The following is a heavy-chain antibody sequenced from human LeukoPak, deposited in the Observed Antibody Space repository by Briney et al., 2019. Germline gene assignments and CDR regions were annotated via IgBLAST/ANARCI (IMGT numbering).Heavy chain of an antibody. V-gene: IGHV3-43*02. D-gene: IGHD3-22*01. J-gene: IGHJ5*01. CDR1: GFTFDDYA. Sequence: PGGSLRLSCAASGFTFDDYAMHWVRQAPGKGLEWVSLISGDGGRTNYADSVKGRFSISRDNSKNSLYLQVNSLRTDDTALYYCAKDSATISSAYSYNRFDFWGQGTLVTVSS. CDR2: ISGDGGRT. CDR3: AKDSATISSAYSYNRFDF.